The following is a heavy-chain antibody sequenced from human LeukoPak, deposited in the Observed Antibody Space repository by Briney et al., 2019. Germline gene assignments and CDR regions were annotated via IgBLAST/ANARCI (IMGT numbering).Heavy chain of an antibody. CDR1: GYTFTSYG. V-gene: IGHV1-18*01. CDR2: ISAYNGNT. J-gene: IGHJ4*02. CDR3: AREAPYMLTFGGVIGPYFDY. D-gene: IGHD3-16*02. Sequence: GASVKVSCKASGYTFTSYGISWVRQAPGQGLEWMGWISAYNGNTNYAQKLQGRVTMTTDTSTSTAYMELRSLRSDDTAVYYCAREAPYMLTFGGVIGPYFDYWGQGTLVTVSS.